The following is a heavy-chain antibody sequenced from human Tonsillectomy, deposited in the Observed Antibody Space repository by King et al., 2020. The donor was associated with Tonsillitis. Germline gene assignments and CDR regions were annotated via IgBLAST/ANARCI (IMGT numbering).Heavy chain of an antibody. V-gene: IGHV1-2*02. CDR3: ARSYCSGDCYSNWFDP. D-gene: IGHD2-21*02. CDR2: INPNSGDT. Sequence: VQLVESGAEVKKPGASVKVSCKASGYTFTGYFMHWVRQAPGQGLEWMGWINPNSGDTNYAQKFQGRVTMTRDTSISTAYMELSRLRSDDTAVYYCARSYCSGDCYSNWFDPWGQGTLVTVSS. J-gene: IGHJ5*02. CDR1: GYTFTGYF.